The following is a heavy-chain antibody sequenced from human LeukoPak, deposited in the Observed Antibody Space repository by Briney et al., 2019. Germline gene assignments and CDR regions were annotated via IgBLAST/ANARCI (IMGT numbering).Heavy chain of an antibody. D-gene: IGHD1-26*01. Sequence: GGSLRLSCAASGFTFSSYAMSWVRQAPGKGLEWVSSISGSGGTIYYVDSVKGRFTISRDNSRDNSENTLYLQMNSLRAEDTAVYYCARTLRAGIVGAKYYFDYWGQGTLVTVSS. V-gene: IGHV3-23*01. CDR1: GFTFSSYA. CDR3: ARTLRAGIVGAKYYFDY. J-gene: IGHJ4*02. CDR2: ISGSGGTI.